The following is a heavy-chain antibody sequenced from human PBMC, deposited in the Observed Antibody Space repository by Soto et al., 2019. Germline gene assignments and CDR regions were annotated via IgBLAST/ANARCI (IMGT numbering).Heavy chain of an antibody. J-gene: IGHJ6*02. CDR3: AKDAAGYYDFWSGYYSYYYYGMDV. CDR2: ISYDGSNK. D-gene: IGHD3-3*01. V-gene: IGHV3-30*18. CDR1: GFTFSSYG. Sequence: GGSLRLSCAASGFTFSSYGMHWVRQAPGKGLEWVAVISYDGSNKYYADSVKGRFTISRDNSKNTLYLQMNGLRAEDTAVYYCAKDAAGYYDFWSGYYSYYYYGMDVWGQGTTVTVSS.